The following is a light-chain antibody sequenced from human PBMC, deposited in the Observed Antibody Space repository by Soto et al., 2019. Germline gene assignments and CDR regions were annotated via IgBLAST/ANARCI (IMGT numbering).Light chain of an antibody. CDR1: QTIGTY. CDR3: QQSFSNPRT. J-gene: IGKJ2*01. Sequence: DIQMIQSPFSLSVSVGDRVTITCRASQTIGTYLNWYQQKPGQAPKLLLYAASSLQIGVPSRFSGSASAAVFSLTISSLHPEDFATYYCQQSFSNPRTFGQGTKLEI. V-gene: IGKV1-39*01. CDR2: AAS.